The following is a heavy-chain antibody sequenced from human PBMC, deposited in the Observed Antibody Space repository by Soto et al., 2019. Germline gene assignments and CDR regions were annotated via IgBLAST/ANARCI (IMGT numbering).Heavy chain of an antibody. CDR1: GFTVSSNY. V-gene: IGHV3-53*04. CDR3: AREVGHGWFDP. CDR2: IYSGGST. Sequence: EVQLVESGGGLVQPGGSLRLSCAASGFTVSSNYMSWVRQAPGKGLEWASVIYSGGSTYYADSVKGRFTISRHNSKNTLYLQMNSLRDEDTAVYYCAREVGHGWFDPWGQGTLVTVSS. J-gene: IGHJ5*02.